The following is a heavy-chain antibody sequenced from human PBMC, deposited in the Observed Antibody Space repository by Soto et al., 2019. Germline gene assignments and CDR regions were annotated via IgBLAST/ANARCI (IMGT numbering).Heavy chain of an antibody. CDR1: GGSITSYY. CDR3: ARALYGSGVLDV. D-gene: IGHD3-10*01. CDR2: IYYSGST. J-gene: IGHJ6*02. Sequence: NPSETLSLTCTVSGGSITSYYWSCIRQPPGKGLEWIGTIYYSGSTNYNPSLKSRVTISVDTSKNQFSLKLSSVTAADTAVYYCARALYGSGVLDVWGQGTTVTVSS. V-gene: IGHV4-59*12.